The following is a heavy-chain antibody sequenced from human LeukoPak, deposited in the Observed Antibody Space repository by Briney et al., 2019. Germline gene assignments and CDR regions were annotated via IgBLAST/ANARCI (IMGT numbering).Heavy chain of an antibody. J-gene: IGHJ6*02. V-gene: IGHV1-8*01. CDR2: MNPASGNI. CDR3: ARPTNRPSRYYGMDV. D-gene: IGHD2-8*01. CDR1: GYMLTSYD. Sequence: ASVKVSCKASGYMLTSYDMNWVRQAPGQGPEYMGWMNPASGNIGYAQKFQGRVTMTWDTSINTAYMELRSLRYEDTAVYYCARPTNRPSRYYGMDVWGQGTTVTVSS.